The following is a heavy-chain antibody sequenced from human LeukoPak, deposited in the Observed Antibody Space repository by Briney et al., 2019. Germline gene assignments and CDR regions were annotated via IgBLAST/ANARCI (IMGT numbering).Heavy chain of an antibody. J-gene: IGHJ5*01. D-gene: IGHD3-16*01. CDR3: ARLHLSGSGGRLACHETQWFDS. Sequence: SETLSHTCTVSGGSISSYFWSWIRQPPGKGLQWIGYIYLTGSTNYSPSLKSRVTISLDMSKNQLSLNLTSVTAADTAVYYCARLHLSGSGGRLACHETQWFDSWGQGTLVTVSS. CDR1: GGSISSYF. V-gene: IGHV4-59*01. CDR2: IYLTGST.